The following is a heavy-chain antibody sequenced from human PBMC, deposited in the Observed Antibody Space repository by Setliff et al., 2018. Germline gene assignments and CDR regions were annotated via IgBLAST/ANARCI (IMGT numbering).Heavy chain of an antibody. J-gene: IGHJ6*01. CDR3: ARERLYDGLNYNGLDV. Sequence: ASVKVSCKASGYSFTSYGISWVRQAPGQGLEWMGWISAYNDNKNYAQKFQGRVTMTTDTSTNTVFMELRSLRSDDTAMFYCARERLYDGLNYNGLDVWGQGTTVTVSS. V-gene: IGHV1-18*01. CDR2: ISAYNDNK. CDR1: GYSFTSYG. D-gene: IGHD3-3*01.